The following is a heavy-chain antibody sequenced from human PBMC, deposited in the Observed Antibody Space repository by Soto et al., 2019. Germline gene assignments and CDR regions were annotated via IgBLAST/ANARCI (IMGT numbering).Heavy chain of an antibody. CDR3: ARARSGNYFYYGLDV. J-gene: IGHJ6*02. CDR2: IYSGGST. D-gene: IGHD1-26*01. Sequence: EVQLVESGGGLIQPGGSLRLSCAASGFTVSSNYMSWVRQAPGKGLEWVSVIYSGGSTNYADSVKGRFTFSRDISKNTVYLQMNSPRAEDTAVYYCARARSGNYFYYGLDVWGQGTRVTVSS. V-gene: IGHV3-53*01. CDR1: GFTVSSNY.